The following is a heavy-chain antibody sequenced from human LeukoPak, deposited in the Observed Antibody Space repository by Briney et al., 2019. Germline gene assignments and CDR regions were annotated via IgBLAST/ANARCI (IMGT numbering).Heavy chain of an antibody. D-gene: IGHD1-26*01. CDR1: GGSISSYY. J-gene: IGHJ4*02. Sequence: PSETLSLTCTVSGGSISSYYWSWVRQPPGKGLEWIGYIYYSGSTNYNPSLKSRVTMSVDTSKNQFSLKLSSVTAADTAVYYCVRGGIVGTTARIPLFDYWGQGTLVTVTS. CDR2: IYYSGST. CDR3: VRGGIVGTTARIPLFDY. V-gene: IGHV4-59*01.